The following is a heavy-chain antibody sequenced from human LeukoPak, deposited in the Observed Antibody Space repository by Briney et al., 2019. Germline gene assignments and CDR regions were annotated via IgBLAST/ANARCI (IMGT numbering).Heavy chain of an antibody. V-gene: IGHV3-23*01. D-gene: IGHD5-12*01. CDR3: AKDPKRWLQLLFDY. CDR1: GFTFSSYA. Sequence: GGSLRLSCAASGFTFSSYAMSWVRQAPGMGLEWVSAISGSGGSTYYADSVKGRFTISRDNSKNTLYLQMNSLRAEDTAVYYCAKDPKRWLQLLFDYWGQGTLVTVSS. CDR2: ISGSGGST. J-gene: IGHJ4*02.